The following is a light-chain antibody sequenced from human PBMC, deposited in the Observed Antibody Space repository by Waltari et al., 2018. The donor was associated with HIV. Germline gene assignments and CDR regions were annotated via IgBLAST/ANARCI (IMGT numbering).Light chain of an antibody. CDR1: SGHTDYA. J-gene: IGLJ3*02. CDR2: LKSDGSQ. V-gene: IGLV4-69*01. Sequence: QLALTQSPSASASLGASVKLTCTLSSGHTDYATAWHLQQPERGPRFLMHLKSDGSQSKGDGIPDRFSGSSSGAERFLTISGLQSEDEGDYYYQTWDNGIRVFGGGTKLTVL. CDR3: QTWDNGIRV.